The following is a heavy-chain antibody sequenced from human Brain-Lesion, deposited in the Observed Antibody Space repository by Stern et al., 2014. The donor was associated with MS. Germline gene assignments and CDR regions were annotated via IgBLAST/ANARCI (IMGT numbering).Heavy chain of an antibody. V-gene: IGHV1-2*02. D-gene: IGHD3-3*01. CDR1: GYIFTGYY. Sequence: VQLEESGAEVKKPGASVKASCKTSGYIFTGYYIHWVRQAPGQGLEWMAWINPNTGGTKYAQKFQGRVTMSRDTSISTAYVELSSLTSDDTAVYYCARDQRGITIFGVVTDYYYLGMDVWGQGTTVTVSS. CDR2: INPNTGGT. CDR3: ARDQRGITIFGVVTDYYYLGMDV. J-gene: IGHJ6*02.